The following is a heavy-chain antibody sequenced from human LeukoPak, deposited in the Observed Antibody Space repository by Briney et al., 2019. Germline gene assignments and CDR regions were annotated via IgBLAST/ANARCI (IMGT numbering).Heavy chain of an antibody. Sequence: GGSLSLSCAASGFTFSSYWMDWVRQAPGKGLVWVSRIHPDGKNTAYADSVEGRFTISRDNAKNTLFLQMNSLRAEDAAVYYCATYVDTVRYDAFDVWGQGTMVTVSS. CDR3: ATYVDTVRYDAFDV. CDR1: GFTFSSYW. V-gene: IGHV3-74*01. CDR2: IHPDGKNT. D-gene: IGHD5-18*01. J-gene: IGHJ3*01.